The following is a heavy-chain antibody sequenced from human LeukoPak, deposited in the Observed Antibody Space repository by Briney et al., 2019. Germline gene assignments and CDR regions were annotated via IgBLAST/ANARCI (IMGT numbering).Heavy chain of an antibody. CDR1: GFTFSSYA. D-gene: IGHD4-17*01. V-gene: IGHV3-23*01. J-gene: IGHJ4*02. Sequence: PGGSLRLSCAASGFTFSSYAMSWVRQAPGKGLEWVSAISGSGGSTYYANSVKGRFTISRDNSKNTLYLQMNSLRAEDTAVYYCAKDPVATTVTTSAYYWGQGTLVTVSS. CDR2: ISGSGGST. CDR3: AKDPVATTVTTSAYY.